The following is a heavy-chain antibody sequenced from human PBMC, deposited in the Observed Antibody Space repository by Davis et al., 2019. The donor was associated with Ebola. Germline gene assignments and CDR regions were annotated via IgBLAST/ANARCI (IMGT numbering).Heavy chain of an antibody. CDR1: GYTFTGYY. CDR3: ASGTTVTTGFDN. V-gene: IGHV1-2*06. J-gene: IGHJ4*02. CDR2: INPNSGGT. D-gene: IGHD4-17*01. Sequence: AASVKVSCKASGYTFTGYYMHWVRQAPGQGLEWIGRINPNSGGTNYAQKFQGRVTMTRDTSISTAYMEQSRLRSDDTAVYYCASGTTVTTGFDNWGQGTLVTVSS.